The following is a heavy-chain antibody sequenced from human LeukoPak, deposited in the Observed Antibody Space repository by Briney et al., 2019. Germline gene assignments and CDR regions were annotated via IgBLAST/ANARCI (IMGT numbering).Heavy chain of an antibody. J-gene: IGHJ4*02. Sequence: PGGSLRLSCAASGLTVSSNYMSWVRQAPGKGLEWVSVIYSGGSTYYADSVKGRFTISRDNSKNTLYLQMNSLRAEDTAVYYCARLGTTVVTFDYWGQGTLVTVSS. CDR3: ARLGTTVVTFDY. D-gene: IGHD4-23*01. CDR2: IYSGGST. CDR1: GLTVSSNY. V-gene: IGHV3-66*04.